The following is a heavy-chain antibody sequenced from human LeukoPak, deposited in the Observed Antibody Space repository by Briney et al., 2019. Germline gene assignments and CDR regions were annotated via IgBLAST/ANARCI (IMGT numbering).Heavy chain of an antibody. CDR2: INPNSGDT. CDR3: ARGLRGSPAFDY. V-gene: IGHV1-2*02. CDR1: GYTFTGYY. J-gene: IGHJ4*02. Sequence: ASVKVSCKASGYTFTGYYMHWVRQAPGQGLEWMGWINPNSGDTNFAQKFQGRVTMTRDTSISTAYMELSRLRSDDTAVYYCARGLRGSPAFDYWGQGTLATVSS. D-gene: IGHD2-2*01.